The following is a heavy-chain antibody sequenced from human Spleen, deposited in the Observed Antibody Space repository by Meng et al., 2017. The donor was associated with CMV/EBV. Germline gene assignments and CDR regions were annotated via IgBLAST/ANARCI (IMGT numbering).Heavy chain of an antibody. V-gene: IGHV1-18*01. CDR3: ARDTAAVAGIWFDP. D-gene: IGHD6-19*01. CDR2: ISGNNGNR. Sequence: SGYTFTHYANGWVRRAPVQGLELMGWISGNNGNRDYAPGFQGRVTMTTDTSTSTAYMDLRSLRSDDTAVYYCARDTAAVAGIWFDPWGQGSLVTVSS. J-gene: IGHJ5*02. CDR1: GYTFTHYA.